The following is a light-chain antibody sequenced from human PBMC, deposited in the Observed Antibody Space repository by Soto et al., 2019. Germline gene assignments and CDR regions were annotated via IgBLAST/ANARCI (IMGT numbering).Light chain of an antibody. Sequence: LAQTRATLSVSGEGVATVCCRASQSVSSYLAWYQQKPGQAPRLLTYDASNRATGIPARFSGSGSGTDFTLTISSLEPEDFAVYYCQQRSNWPPLFGGGTKVDIK. CDR3: QQRSNWPPL. V-gene: IGKV3-11*01. CDR1: QSVSSY. J-gene: IGKJ4*01. CDR2: DAS.